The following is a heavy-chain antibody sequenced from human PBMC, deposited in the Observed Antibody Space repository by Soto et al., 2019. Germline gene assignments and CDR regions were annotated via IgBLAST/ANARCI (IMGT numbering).Heavy chain of an antibody. CDR3: AKDRPLPWFGEYFPLV. CDR1: GFTFSSYG. Sequence: PGGSLRLSCAASGFTFSSYGMHWVRQAPGKGLEWVAVISYDGSNKYYADSVKGRFTISRDNSKNTLYLQMNSLRAEDTAVYYCAKDRPLPWFGEYFPLVWGQGTLVTVSS. D-gene: IGHD3-10*01. CDR2: ISYDGSNK. V-gene: IGHV3-30*18. J-gene: IGHJ4*02.